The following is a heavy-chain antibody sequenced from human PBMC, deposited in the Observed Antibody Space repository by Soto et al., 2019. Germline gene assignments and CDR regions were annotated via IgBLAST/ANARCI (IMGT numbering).Heavy chain of an antibody. Sequence: PSETLSLTCTVSGGSISSYYWSWIRQPAGKGLEWIGRIYTSGSTNYNPSLKSRVTMSVDTSKNQFSLKLSSVTAADTAVYYCARDEGMITFGGVIFGNWFDPWGQGTLVTVS. CDR3: ARDEGMITFGGVIFGNWFDP. CDR1: GGSISSYY. D-gene: IGHD3-16*02. V-gene: IGHV4-4*07. J-gene: IGHJ5*02. CDR2: IYTSGST.